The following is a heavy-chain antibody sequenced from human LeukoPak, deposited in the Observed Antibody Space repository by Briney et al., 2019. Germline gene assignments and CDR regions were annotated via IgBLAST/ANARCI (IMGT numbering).Heavy chain of an antibody. CDR1: GYTFIGYY. V-gene: IGHV1-2*02. Sequence: ASVKVSCKTSGYTFIGYYIHWVRQAPGQGLEWMGWINPNSGGTNYAQMFQGRVNMTRDTSISTAYMELSRLRSDDTAVYYCAGGSYYDNSPLDSWGQGPLVTVSS. J-gene: IGHJ4*02. D-gene: IGHD3-22*01. CDR3: AGGSYYDNSPLDS. CDR2: INPNSGGT.